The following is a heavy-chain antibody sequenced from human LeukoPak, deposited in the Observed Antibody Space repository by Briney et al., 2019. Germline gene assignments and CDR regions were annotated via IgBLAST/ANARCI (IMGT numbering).Heavy chain of an antibody. J-gene: IGHJ4*02. CDR3: ARDQTQAGPTTVDY. V-gene: IGHV3-74*03. CDR1: GFTFSNSW. D-gene: IGHD1-14*01. Sequence: PGGSLRLSCVASGFTFSNSWMHWVRQAPGKGLLWVSRISAYGTNPKYADSVKGRFTISRDNAKNTRYLQMNTLRAEDTAVYYCARDQTQAGPTTVDYWAKGTLVTVSS. CDR2: ISAYGTNP.